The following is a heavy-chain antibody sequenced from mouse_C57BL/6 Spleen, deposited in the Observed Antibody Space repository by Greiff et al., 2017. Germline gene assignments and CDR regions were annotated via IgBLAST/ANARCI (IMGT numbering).Heavy chain of an antibody. CDR2: IDPETGGT. D-gene: IGHD2-2*01. Sequence: VQLQQSGAELVRPGASVTLSCKASGYTFTDYEMHWVKQTPVHGLEWIGAIDPETGGTAYNQKFKGKAILTAAKSSSTAYLDPRSMTSESSAVYYCTRLTRVTTFDYWGQGTTLTVSS. V-gene: IGHV1-15*01. J-gene: IGHJ2*01. CDR3: TRLTRVTTFDY. CDR1: GYTFTDYE.